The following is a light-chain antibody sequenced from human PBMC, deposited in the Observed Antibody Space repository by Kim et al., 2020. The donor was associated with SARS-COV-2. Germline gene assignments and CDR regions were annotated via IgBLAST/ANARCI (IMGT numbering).Light chain of an antibody. Sequence: SSELTQPPSVSVAPGKTARITCGGNNIGSKSVHWYQQKPGQAPVLVIYYDSDRPSGIPERFSGSNSGNTATLTISRVEAGDEADYYCRVWDSSSDHWVFGGGTQLTVL. V-gene: IGLV3-21*04. CDR1: NIGSKS. CDR3: RVWDSSSDHWV. J-gene: IGLJ3*02. CDR2: YDS.